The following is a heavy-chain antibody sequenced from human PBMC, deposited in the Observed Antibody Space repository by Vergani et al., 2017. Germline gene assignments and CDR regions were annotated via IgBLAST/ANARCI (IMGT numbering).Heavy chain of an antibody. CDR3: AKDLGTSSGGGWFDP. CDR1: GFTSAGYA. Sequence: EVQLEESGGGLVLPGRSLRLSCVASGFTSAGYAMHCVRHAPGKGLEWVSGISWNSNSIGYADSVKGRFTISRDNAKNSLYLQMNSLRAEDTALYYCAKDLGTSSGGGWFDPWGQGSLVTVSS. J-gene: IGHJ5*02. D-gene: IGHD6-6*01. CDR2: ISWNSNSI. V-gene: IGHV3-9*02.